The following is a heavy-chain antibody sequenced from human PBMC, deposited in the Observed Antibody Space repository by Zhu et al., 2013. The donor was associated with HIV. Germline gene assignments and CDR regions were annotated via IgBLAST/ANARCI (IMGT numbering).Heavy chain of an antibody. J-gene: IGHJ4*02. CDR3: ARPSPQSSTWYSPHFDN. CDR2: VSYDGANK. CDR1: GFTSSSSA. D-gene: IGHD6-13*01. Sequence: VQLVESGGGVVQPGSSLRLSCAASGFTSSSSAMHWVRQAPGKGLEWVAIVSYDGANKYYADSVTGRFTISRDNSINTVYLQMNSLRTDDTAVYYCARPSPQSSTWYSPHFDNWGLGTLVTVSS. V-gene: IGHV3-30-3*01.